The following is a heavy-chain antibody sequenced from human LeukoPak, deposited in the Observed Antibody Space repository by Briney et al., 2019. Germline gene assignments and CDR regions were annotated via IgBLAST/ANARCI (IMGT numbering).Heavy chain of an antibody. CDR1: GFTFSSYS. D-gene: IGHD6-13*01. J-gene: IGHJ4*02. Sequence: GGSLRLSCAASGFTFSSYSMNWVHQAPGKGLEWVSSISSNSRYTYYADSVKGRFTISRDNAKSSLYLQMNSLRADDTAVYYCARVAEAAAFDYWGQGTLVTVSS. CDR2: ISSNSRYT. CDR3: ARVAEAAAFDY. V-gene: IGHV3-21*01.